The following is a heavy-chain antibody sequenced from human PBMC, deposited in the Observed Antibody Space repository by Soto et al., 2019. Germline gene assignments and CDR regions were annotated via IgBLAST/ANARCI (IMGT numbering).Heavy chain of an antibody. Sequence: SETLSLTCAVYGGSFSGYYWTWIRQPPGTGLEWIGEINHSGSTNYNPSLKSLVTISVDTSKNQFSLKLTSVTAADTAVYYCARDKITGLFDYWGQGTLVTVSS. J-gene: IGHJ4*02. CDR1: GGSFSGYY. V-gene: IGHV4-34*01. CDR3: ARDKITGLFDY. D-gene: IGHD2-8*02. CDR2: INHSGST.